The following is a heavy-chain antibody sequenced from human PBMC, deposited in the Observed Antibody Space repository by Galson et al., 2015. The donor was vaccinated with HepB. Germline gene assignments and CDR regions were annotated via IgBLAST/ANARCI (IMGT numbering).Heavy chain of an antibody. J-gene: IGHJ6*02. CDR2: IIPIFGTA. V-gene: IGHV1-69*06. D-gene: IGHD2-21*01. CDR1: GGTFSSYA. Sequence: SVKVSCKASGGTFSSYAISWVRQAPGQGLEWMGGIIPIFGTANYAQKFQGRVTSTADKSTSTAYMELSSLRSEDTAVYYCARGVHLYCGGDCYDMDVWGQGTTVTVSS. CDR3: ARGVHLYCGGDCYDMDV.